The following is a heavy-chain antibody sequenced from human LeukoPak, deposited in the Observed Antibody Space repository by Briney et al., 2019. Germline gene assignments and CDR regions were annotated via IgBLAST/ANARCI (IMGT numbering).Heavy chain of an antibody. V-gene: IGHV1-8*01. CDR1: GYTFTSND. J-gene: IGHJ6*02. D-gene: IGHD6-13*01. CDR3: ARGLDSSSWYCMDV. Sequence: ASVKVSCKASGYTFTSNDINWVRQATGQGLEGMGWMNPNSGNTGYAQKFQGRVTMTRNTSISTAHMGLSSLRSEDTAVYYCARGLDSSSWYCMDVWGQGTTVTVSS. CDR2: MNPNSGNT.